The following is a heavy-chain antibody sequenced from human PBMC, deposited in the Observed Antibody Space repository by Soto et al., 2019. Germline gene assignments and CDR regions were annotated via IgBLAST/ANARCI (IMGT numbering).Heavy chain of an antibody. D-gene: IGHD6-19*01. Sequence: PSETLSLPCTVSGGSVSSGTYYWSWIRHPPGKGLEWIGYIYCSGITNYNPSLKSRVSISVDTSKNQFSLKLSSMTAADTAVYYCAREECSSGWSIRYDYWGQGTLVPV. J-gene: IGHJ4*02. V-gene: IGHV4-61*01. CDR3: AREECSSGWSIRYDY. CDR1: GGSVSSGTYY. CDR2: IYCSGIT.